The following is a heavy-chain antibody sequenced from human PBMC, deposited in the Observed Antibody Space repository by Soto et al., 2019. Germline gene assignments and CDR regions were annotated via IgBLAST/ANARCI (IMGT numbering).Heavy chain of an antibody. D-gene: IGHD5-18*01. V-gene: IGHV3-30*03. J-gene: IGHJ5*01. CDR3: APESPDTAIANFDS. CDR2: IATDGSAY. CDR1: GFTLSGYD. Sequence: RGSLRLASEASGFTLSGYDMRRDSQAPGKGLEWLANIATDGSAYNYADSVKGRFTISRDNSKNTLYLQMNSLRAEDTAVYYCAPESPDTAIANFDSWPQGTQVTVSS.